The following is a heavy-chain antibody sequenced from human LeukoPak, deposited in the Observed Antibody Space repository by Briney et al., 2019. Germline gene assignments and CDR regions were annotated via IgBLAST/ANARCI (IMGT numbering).Heavy chain of an antibody. D-gene: IGHD5-12*01. J-gene: IGHJ4*02. Sequence: ASVKVSCKASGYTFTTYTIHWVRQAPGQRLEWMGWINTGNGNTKYSERFQGRVTITRDTSASSAYMELSSLRSEDTAVYYCASNSGYDPFDYWGQGTLVTVSS. CDR3: ASNSGYDPFDY. V-gene: IGHV1-3*04. CDR2: INTGNGNT. CDR1: GYTFTTYT.